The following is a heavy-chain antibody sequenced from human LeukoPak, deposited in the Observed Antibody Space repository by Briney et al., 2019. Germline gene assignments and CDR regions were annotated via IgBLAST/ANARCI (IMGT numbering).Heavy chain of an antibody. Sequence: PGGSLRLSCAASGFTFSYYGMHWVRQAPGKGLEWVAFIRYVERDEYYADSVKGLFTISRDNSKNTLYLQMNSLRAEDTAVYYCARLLYYYDSSQPYWGQGTLVTVSS. D-gene: IGHD3-22*01. CDR3: ARLLYYYDSSQPY. V-gene: IGHV3-30*02. CDR1: GFTFSYYG. J-gene: IGHJ4*02. CDR2: IRYVERDE.